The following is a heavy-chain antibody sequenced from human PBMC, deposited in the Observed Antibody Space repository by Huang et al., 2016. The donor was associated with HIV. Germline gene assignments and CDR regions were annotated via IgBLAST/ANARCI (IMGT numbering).Heavy chain of an antibody. Sequence: QVQLVQSGAEVKKPGASVKVSCKASGYTFTSYGISWVRQAPGQGLEWMGRISAYNGNTKNAQKLQGRVTRTTDTATTTAYIELRSLRSDDTAVYYCARDPRYYYDTSGYPPDAFDIWGQGTMVTVSS. CDR2: ISAYNGNT. CDR3: ARDPRYYYDTSGYPPDAFDI. D-gene: IGHD3-22*01. J-gene: IGHJ3*02. V-gene: IGHV1-18*01. CDR1: GYTFTSYG.